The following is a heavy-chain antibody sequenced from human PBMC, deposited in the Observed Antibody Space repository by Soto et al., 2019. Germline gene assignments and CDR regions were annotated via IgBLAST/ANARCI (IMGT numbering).Heavy chain of an antibody. Sequence: GPLRLSCAASGLTFSSYAMHWVRQAPGKGLEWVAVISYDGSNKYYAVSVKGRFTISRDNSKYTLFLQMNSLRAEDTAVFYCARNEQWLVTYYYYYYGMDVWGQGTTVTVSS. CDR1: GLTFSSYA. V-gene: IGHV3-30-3*01. J-gene: IGHJ6*02. CDR3: ARNEQWLVTYYYYYYGMDV. D-gene: IGHD6-19*01. CDR2: ISYDGSNK.